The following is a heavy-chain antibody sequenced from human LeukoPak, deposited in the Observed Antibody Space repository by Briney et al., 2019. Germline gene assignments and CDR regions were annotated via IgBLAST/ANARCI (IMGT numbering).Heavy chain of an antibody. J-gene: IGHJ3*02. CDR3: ARNVLLWFGESFNAFDI. CDR1: GGSISSYY. V-gene: IGHV4-4*07. CDR2: IYTSGST. D-gene: IGHD3-10*01. Sequence: SETLSLTCTVSGGSISSYYWSWIRQLAGKGLEWIGRIYTSGSTNYNPSLKSRVTMSVDTSKNQFSLKLSSVTAADTAVYYCARNVLLWFGESFNAFDIWGQGTMVTVSS.